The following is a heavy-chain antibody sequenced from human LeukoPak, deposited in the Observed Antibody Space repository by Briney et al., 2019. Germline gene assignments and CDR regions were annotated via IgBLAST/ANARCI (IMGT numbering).Heavy chain of an antibody. J-gene: IGHJ5*02. CDR3: ARKLGIAVAGTRWFDP. CDR1: GYTFTSYG. D-gene: IGHD6-19*01. Sequence: PGASVKVSCKASGYTFTSYGISWVRQAPGQGLEWMGWISAYNGNTNYAQKFQGRVTMTRDTSISTAYMELSRLRSDDTAVYYCARKLGIAVAGTRWFDPWGQGTLVTVSS. V-gene: IGHV1-18*01. CDR2: ISAYNGNT.